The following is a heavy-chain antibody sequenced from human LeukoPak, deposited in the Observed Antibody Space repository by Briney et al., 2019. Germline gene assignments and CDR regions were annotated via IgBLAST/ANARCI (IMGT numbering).Heavy chain of an antibody. J-gene: IGHJ4*02. CDR2: ISSSSSYI. CDR1: GFTFCSYS. D-gene: IGHD1-26*01. V-gene: IGHV3-21*01. CDR3: ARDVAGSLDY. Sequence: PGGSLRLSCAASGFTFCSYSMNWVRQAPGKGLEWVSSISSSSSYIYYADSVKGRFTISRDNAKNSLYLQMNSLRVEDTAVYYCARDVAGSLDYWGQGTLVTVSS.